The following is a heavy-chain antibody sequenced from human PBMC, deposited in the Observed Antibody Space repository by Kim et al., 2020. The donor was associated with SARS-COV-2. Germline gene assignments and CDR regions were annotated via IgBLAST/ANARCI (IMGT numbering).Heavy chain of an antibody. V-gene: IGHV4-31*02. CDR3: AREGVATSLLDY. D-gene: IGHD5-12*01. Sequence: YYNPSLKSRVTISVDTSKNQFSLKLSSVTAADTAVYYCAREGVATSLLDYWGQGTLVTVSS. J-gene: IGHJ4*02.